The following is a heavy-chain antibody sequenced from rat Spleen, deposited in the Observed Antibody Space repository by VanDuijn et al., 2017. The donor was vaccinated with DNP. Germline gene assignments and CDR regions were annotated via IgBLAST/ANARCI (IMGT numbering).Heavy chain of an antibody. CDR1: GLSFHDSW. CDR2: ISPDGTIT. V-gene: IGHV4-2*01. D-gene: IGHD1-11*01. Sequence: EVQLVESGGGLVQPGRSLRLSCAASGLSFHDSWMGWVLQAPGKGLEWIGEISPDGTITAYISSLKDKITISRDNAQNILYLQMSKLGSEDTAIYFCARASILRLFDYWGQGVTVTVSS. CDR3: ARASILRLFDY. J-gene: IGHJ2*01.